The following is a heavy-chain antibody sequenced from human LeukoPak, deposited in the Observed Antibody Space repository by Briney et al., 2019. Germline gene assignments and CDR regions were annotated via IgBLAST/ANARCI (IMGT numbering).Heavy chain of an antibody. CDR3: ARVHYDPNWFDP. D-gene: IGHD4-17*01. J-gene: IGHJ5*02. CDR2: INHSGST. Sequence: GSLRLSCAASGFSFSNSWMHWVRQPPGKGLEWIGEINHSGSTNYNPSLKSRVTISVDTSKNQFSLKLSSVTAADTAVYYCARVHYDPNWFDPWGQGTLVTVSS. CDR1: GFSFSNSW. V-gene: IGHV4-34*01.